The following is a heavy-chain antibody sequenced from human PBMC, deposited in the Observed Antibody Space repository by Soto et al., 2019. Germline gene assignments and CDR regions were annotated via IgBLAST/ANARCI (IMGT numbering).Heavy chain of an antibody. CDR3: ARDSEGTYDY. D-gene: IGHD1-1*01. V-gene: IGHV3-64*02. CDR2: ISSNGGST. J-gene: IGHJ4*02. Sequence: PVGSLRLSGAASGFTFSSYAMHWVCQAPGKGLEYVSAISSNGGSTYYADSVKGRFTNSRDNSKNTLYIQMGSLRAEDMAVYYCARDSEGTYDYWGQGTLVTVS. CDR1: GFTFSSYA.